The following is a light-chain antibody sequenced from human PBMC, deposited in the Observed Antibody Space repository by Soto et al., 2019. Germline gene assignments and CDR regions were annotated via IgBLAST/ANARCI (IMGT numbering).Light chain of an antibody. CDR3: CSSGGSPTYV. V-gene: IGLV2-23*02. CDR1: SSDVGGYNY. CDR2: EVS. Sequence: QSGLTQPASVSGSPGQSITISCTGTSSDVGGYNYVSWYQQYPGKAPKLMIYEVSNRPSGISNRFSGSKSGNTASLTISGLKVEDEADYYCCSSGGSPTYVFGTGTKLTVL. J-gene: IGLJ1*01.